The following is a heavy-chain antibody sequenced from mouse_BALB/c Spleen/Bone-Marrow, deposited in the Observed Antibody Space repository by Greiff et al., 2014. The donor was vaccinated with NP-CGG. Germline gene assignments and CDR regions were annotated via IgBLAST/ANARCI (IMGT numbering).Heavy chain of an antibody. CDR3: ARSDGNYDYAMDY. V-gene: IGHV5-17*02. D-gene: IGHD2-1*01. CDR2: ISSGSSTI. CDR1: GFTFSSFG. J-gene: IGHJ4*01. Sequence: VQLKESGGGLVQPGGSRKLSRAASGFTFSSFGMHWVRQAPEKGLEWVAYISSGSSTIYYADTVKGRFTISRDNPKNTLFLQMTSLRSEDTAMYYCARSDGNYDYAMDYWGQGTSVTVSS.